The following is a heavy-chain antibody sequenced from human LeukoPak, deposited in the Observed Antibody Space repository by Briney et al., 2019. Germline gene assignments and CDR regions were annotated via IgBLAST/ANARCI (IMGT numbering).Heavy chain of an antibody. D-gene: IGHD3-3*01. V-gene: IGHV1-69*05. J-gene: IGHJ4*02. CDR1: GGTFSSYA. CDR2: IIPIFGTA. CDR3: ARTADFWSGYFRDTVLVDFDY. Sequence: SVKVSCNASGGTFSSYAISWVRQAPGQGLEWMGGIIPIFGTANYAQKLQGRVTMTTDTSTSTAYMELRSLRSDDTAVYYCARTADFWSGYFRDTVLVDFDYWGQGTLVTVSS.